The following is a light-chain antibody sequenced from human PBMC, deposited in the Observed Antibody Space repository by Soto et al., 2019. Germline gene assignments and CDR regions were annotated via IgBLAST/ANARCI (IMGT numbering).Light chain of an antibody. CDR3: MQALQTRT. CDR2: LGS. J-gene: IGKJ1*01. V-gene: IGKV2-28*01. Sequence: VMTQSPRSLPGTAGEPASISCRSSQNLLHSDGYNYLDWYLQKPGQSPHLLIYLGSNRASGVPDRFSGSASGTDFTLKSSRAEAQDVGVYYCMQALQTRTFGQGTKVDNK. CDR1: QNLLHSDGYNY.